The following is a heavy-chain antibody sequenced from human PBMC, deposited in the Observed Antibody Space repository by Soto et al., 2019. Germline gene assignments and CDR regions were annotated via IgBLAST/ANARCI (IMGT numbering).Heavy chain of an antibody. CDR2: ISYDGSNK. CDR1: GFTFSSYG. V-gene: IGHV3-30*18. CDR3: AKVVGGFLEWFSDYYYYGMDV. J-gene: IGHJ6*02. Sequence: GGSLRLSCAASGFTFSSYGMHWVRQAPGKGLEWVAVISYDGSNKYYADSVKGRFTISRDNSKNTLYLQMNSLRVEDTAVYYCAKVVGGFLEWFSDYYYYGMDVWGQGTTVTVSS. D-gene: IGHD3-3*01.